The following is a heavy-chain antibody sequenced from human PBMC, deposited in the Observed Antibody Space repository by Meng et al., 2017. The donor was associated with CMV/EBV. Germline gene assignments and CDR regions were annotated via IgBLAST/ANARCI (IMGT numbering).Heavy chain of an antibody. CDR2: INRDGSST. J-gene: IGHJ4*02. D-gene: IGHD3-22*01. V-gene: IGHV3-74*01. CDR1: GFPFRTSC. Sequence: GFPFRTSCMHWVRQAPGTGLVWVSRINRDGSSTSYADSVQGRFTISRDNAKNTLYLHMNSLRAEDTAVYYCARERANYYDSSGYYGYWGQGTLVTVSS. CDR3: ARERANYYDSSGYYGY.